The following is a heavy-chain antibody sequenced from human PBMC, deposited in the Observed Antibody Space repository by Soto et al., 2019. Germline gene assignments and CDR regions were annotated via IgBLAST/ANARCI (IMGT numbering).Heavy chain of an antibody. D-gene: IGHD2-21*01. CDR2: IFHSGST. CDR1: GGSISSDYW. CDR3: AREIQMWSQVYYGMDA. J-gene: IGHJ6*02. V-gene: IGHV4-4*02. Sequence: QVQLQESGPGVVKPSGTLSLTCGVSGGSISSDYWWAWVRQSPGRGLEWIGEIFHSGSTHYNPSLESRVTMSVDTVNNHFSLKLMSVTAADTAVYYCAREIQMWSQVYYGMDAWGQGTTVTVSS.